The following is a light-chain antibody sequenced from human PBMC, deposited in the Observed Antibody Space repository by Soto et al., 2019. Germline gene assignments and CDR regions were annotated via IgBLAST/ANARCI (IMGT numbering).Light chain of an antibody. CDR3: SSLYV. CDR2: DVS. CDR1: SSDVGGYDY. Sequence: QSALTQPASVSGSPGQSITISCTGTSSDVGGYDYVSWYQHHPGKAPKLMIYDVSNRPSGVSNRFSGSKSGNTASLTISGLQAEDEADYTSSSLYVFGTGTKVTVL. J-gene: IGLJ1*01. V-gene: IGLV2-14*03.